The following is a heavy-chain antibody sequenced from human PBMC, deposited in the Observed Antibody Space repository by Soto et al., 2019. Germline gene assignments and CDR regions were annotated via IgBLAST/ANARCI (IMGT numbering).Heavy chain of an antibody. V-gene: IGHV5-51*01. Sequence: GEGMKISCQGSGYSFSTDWIGWVRQMPGKGLEWMGIIYPGDSDTRYSPSFQCQCTISVDEFLTTTYLQWSSLKASDTAMYYCARSHLFFDCLFYGLYLDHWGQGTLVTGSS. D-gene: IGHD3-9*01. J-gene: IGHJ4*01. CDR3: ARSHLFFDCLFYGLYLDH. CDR1: GYSFSTDW. CDR2: IYPGDSDT.